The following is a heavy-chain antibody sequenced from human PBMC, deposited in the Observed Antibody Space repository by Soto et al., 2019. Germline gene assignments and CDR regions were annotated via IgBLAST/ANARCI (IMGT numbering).Heavy chain of an antibody. CDR3: ARGSTSYERRVYYYYYMDV. D-gene: IGHD2-8*01. J-gene: IGHJ6*03. V-gene: IGHV3-53*04. CDR2: IYSGGST. Sequence: EVQLVESGGGLVQPGGSLRLSCAASGFTVSSNYMSWVRQAPGKGLEWVSVIYSGGSTYYADSVKGRFTISRHNSKNTLYLQMNSLRAEDTAVYYCARGSTSYERRVYYYYYMDVWGKGTTVTVSS. CDR1: GFTVSSNY.